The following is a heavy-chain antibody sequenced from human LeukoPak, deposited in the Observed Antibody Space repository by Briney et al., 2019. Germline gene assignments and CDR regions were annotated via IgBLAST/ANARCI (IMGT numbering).Heavy chain of an antibody. J-gene: IGHJ4*02. V-gene: IGHV3-23*01. CDR1: GFTLSSYA. Sequence: PGGSLRLSCAASGFTLSSYAMNWVRQAPGKGLEWVSAISGSGGSTYYADPVKGRFTISRDNSKNTLYLQMNSLRAEDTAVYYCAKDPSSQVPYYFDYWGQGTLVTVSS. CDR2: ISGSGGST. CDR3: AKDPSSQVPYYFDY.